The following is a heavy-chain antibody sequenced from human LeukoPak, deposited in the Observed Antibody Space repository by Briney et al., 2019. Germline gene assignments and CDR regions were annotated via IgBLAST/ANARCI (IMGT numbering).Heavy chain of an antibody. V-gene: IGHV3-23*01. CDR1: GFTFSSYA. CDR2: ISGSGGST. D-gene: IGHD3-9*01. CDR3: AKDRLTGYSVAGYYGMDV. J-gene: IGHJ6*02. Sequence: GGSLRLSCAAAGFTFSSYAMSWVRQAPGKGPEWVSTISGSGGSTYYADSVKGRFTISRDNSKNTLYLHMNSLRAEDTAVYYCAKDRLTGYSVAGYYGMDVWGQGATVTVSS.